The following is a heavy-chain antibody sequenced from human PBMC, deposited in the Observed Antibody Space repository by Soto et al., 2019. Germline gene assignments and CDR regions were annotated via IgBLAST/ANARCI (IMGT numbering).Heavy chain of an antibody. D-gene: IGHD5-18*01. J-gene: IGHJ4*02. Sequence: GGSLRLSCAASGFTFSSYWMSWVRQAPGKGLEWVANIKQDGSEKYYVDSVKGRFTISRDNAKNSLYLQMNSLRAEDTAVYYCARCPRGYSYGSFDYWGQGTLVTVSS. CDR2: IKQDGSEK. V-gene: IGHV3-7*01. CDR1: GFTFSSYW. CDR3: ARCPRGYSYGSFDY.